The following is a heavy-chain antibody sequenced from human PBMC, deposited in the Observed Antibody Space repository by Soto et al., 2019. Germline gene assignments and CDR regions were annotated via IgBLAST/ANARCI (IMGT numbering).Heavy chain of an antibody. V-gene: IGHV4-39*07. D-gene: IGHD6-19*01. J-gene: IGHJ4*02. CDR1: GGSINSSSYY. CDR3: ATRTVAGTGGFDY. CDR2: IYYSGST. Sequence: SETLSLTCTVSGGSINSSSYYWGWIRQPPGKGLEWIGSIYYSGSTNYNPSLKSRVTISVDKSKNQFSLKLSSVTAADTAVYYCATRTVAGTGGFDYWGQGTLVTVSS.